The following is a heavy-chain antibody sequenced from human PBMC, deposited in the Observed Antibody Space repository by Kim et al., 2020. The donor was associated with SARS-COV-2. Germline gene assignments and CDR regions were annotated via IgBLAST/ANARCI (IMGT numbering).Heavy chain of an antibody. V-gene: IGHV3-21*01. CDR3: ARDSSDYVYGSPRGDY. D-gene: IGHD3-16*01. J-gene: IGHJ4*02. CDR1: GFTFGSYS. Sequence: GGSLRLSCAASGFTFGSYSMNWVRQAPGKGLEWVSSISSSSSYIDYADSVKGRFTISRDNAKNSLYLQMNSLRAEDTAVYYCARDSSDYVYGSPRGDYWGQGTLVTVSS. CDR2: ISSSSSYI.